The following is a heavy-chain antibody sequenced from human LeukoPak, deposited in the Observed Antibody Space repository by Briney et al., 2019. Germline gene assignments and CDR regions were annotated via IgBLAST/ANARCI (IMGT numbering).Heavy chain of an antibody. V-gene: IGHV4-34*01. CDR1: GGSFSGYY. Sequence: SETLSLTCAVYGGSFSGYYWSWIRQPPGKGLEWIGEINHSGSTNYNPSLKSRVTISVDTSKNQFSLKLSSVTAADTAVYYCASYSGYDIFDYWGQGTLVTVSS. CDR3: ASYSGYDIFDY. D-gene: IGHD5-12*01. CDR2: INHSGST. J-gene: IGHJ4*02.